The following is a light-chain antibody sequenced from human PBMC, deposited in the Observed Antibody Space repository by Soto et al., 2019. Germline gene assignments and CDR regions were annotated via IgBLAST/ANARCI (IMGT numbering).Light chain of an antibody. CDR3: QQCSNRPWT. CDR1: QSVNSY. J-gene: IGKJ1*01. CDR2: DAS. Sequence: EIVLTQSPATLSLSPGERATLSCRASQSVNSYLAWYQQKLGQAPRLLIYDASSRATGIPARFSGSGFGTDFTLTTSSLEPEDFAVYYYQQCSNRPWTFGQGTKVEIK. V-gene: IGKV3-11*01.